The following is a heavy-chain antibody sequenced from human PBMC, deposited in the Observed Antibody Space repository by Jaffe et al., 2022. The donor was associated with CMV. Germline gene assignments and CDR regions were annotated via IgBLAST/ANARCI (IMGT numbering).Heavy chain of an antibody. CDR3: AHRLDPFLFDY. V-gene: IGHV2-5*01. CDR2: IYWNDDK. CDR1: GFSLSTGAVA. J-gene: IGHJ4*02. Sequence: QITLKESGPTLVKPTQTLTLTCTFSGFSLSTGAVAVGWIRQSPGEALEWLAIIYWNDDKRYNPSLNSRLTITKDTSRNHVVLTMTNMDPVDTATYFCAHRLDPFLFDYWGQGILVTVSS. D-gene: IGHD2-2*03.